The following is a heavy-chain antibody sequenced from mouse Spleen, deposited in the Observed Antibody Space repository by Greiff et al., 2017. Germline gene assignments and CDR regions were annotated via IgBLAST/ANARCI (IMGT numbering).Heavy chain of an antibody. V-gene: IGHV5-9-1*01. D-gene: IGHD2-10*01. J-gene: IGHJ3*01. CDR3: ARPYYGNYGAY. CDR2: ISSGGSYT. Sequence: EVKLMESGGGLVKPGGSLKLSCAASGFTFSSYAMSWVRQTPEKRLEWVATISSGGSYTYYPDSVKGRFTISRDNAKNTLYLQMSSLRSEDTAMYYCARPYYGNYGAYWGQGTLVTVSA. CDR1: GFTFSSYA.